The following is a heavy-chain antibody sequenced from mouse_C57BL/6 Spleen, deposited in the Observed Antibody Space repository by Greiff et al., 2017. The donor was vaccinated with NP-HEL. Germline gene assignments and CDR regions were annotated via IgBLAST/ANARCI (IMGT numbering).Heavy chain of an antibody. CDR3: TRRDYSNYPYWYFDV. CDR2: IDPETGGT. J-gene: IGHJ1*03. D-gene: IGHD2-5*01. V-gene: IGHV1-15*01. CDR1: GYTFTDYE. Sequence: QVQLQQSGAELVRPGASVTLSCKASGYTFTDYEMHWVKQTPVHGLEWIGAIDPETGGTAYNQKFKGKAILTADKSSSTAYMELRSLTSEDSAVYYCTRRDYSNYPYWYFDVWGTGTTVTVSS.